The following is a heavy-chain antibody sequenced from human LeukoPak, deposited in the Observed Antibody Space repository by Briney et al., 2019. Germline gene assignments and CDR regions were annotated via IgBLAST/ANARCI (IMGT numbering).Heavy chain of an antibody. CDR3: ARHYSGSYFPWVY. J-gene: IGHJ4*02. V-gene: IGHV4-39*01. CDR2: IYYSGST. CDR1: GFTFSSYA. Sequence: PGGSLRLSCAASGFTFSSYAMSWIRQPPGKGLEWIGSIYYSGSTYYNPSLKSRVAISVDTSKNQFSLKLSSVTAADTAVYYCARHYSGSYFPWVYWGQGTLVTVSS. D-gene: IGHD1-26*01.